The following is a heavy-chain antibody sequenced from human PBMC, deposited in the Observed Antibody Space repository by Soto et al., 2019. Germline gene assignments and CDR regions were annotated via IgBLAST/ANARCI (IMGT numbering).Heavy chain of an antibody. V-gene: IGHV4-59*01. Sequence: PSETLSLTCTVSGGSISGYYWSWIRQPPGKGLEWIGYMYNTGSTVYNPSFKSRVTISVDTSKNQFSLKLSSVTAADTAVYYCAGWRPPDYWGQGTLVTVSS. D-gene: IGHD3-3*01. CDR1: GGSISGYY. J-gene: IGHJ4*02. CDR3: AGWRPPDY. CDR2: MYNTGST.